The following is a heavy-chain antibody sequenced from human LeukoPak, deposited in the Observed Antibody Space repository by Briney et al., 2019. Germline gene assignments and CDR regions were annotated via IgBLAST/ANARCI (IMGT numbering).Heavy chain of an antibody. D-gene: IGHD4-23*01. J-gene: IGHJ4*02. CDR1: GFTFSNAW. CDR3: AKAQEMDYGGNAGESLAY. CDR2: IKSKTDGGTT. V-gene: IGHV3-15*01. Sequence: KPGGSLRLSCAASGFTFSNAWMSWVRQAPGKGLEWVGRIKSKTDGGTTDYAAPVKGRFTISRDDSKNTLYLQMNSLRAEDTAVYYCAKAQEMDYGGNAGESLAYWGQGTLVTVSS.